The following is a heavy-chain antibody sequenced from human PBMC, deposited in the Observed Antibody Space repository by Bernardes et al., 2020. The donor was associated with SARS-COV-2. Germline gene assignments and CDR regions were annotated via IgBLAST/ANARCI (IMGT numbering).Heavy chain of an antibody. CDR1: GASISSGDYY. Sequence: SETLSLTCTVSGASISSGDYYWSWIRQYPGKGLEWIGYIFRSGSTYYSPSLKSRVSISMDTSKNQFSLKLDSVTAADTAVYYCARDREITIFGVVIMDAFDIWGQGTMVTVSS. J-gene: IGHJ3*02. CDR3: ARDREITIFGVVIMDAFDI. CDR2: IFRSGST. V-gene: IGHV4-31*03. D-gene: IGHD3-3*01.